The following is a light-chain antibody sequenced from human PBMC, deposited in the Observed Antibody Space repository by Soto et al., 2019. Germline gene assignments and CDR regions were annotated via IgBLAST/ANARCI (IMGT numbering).Light chain of an antibody. CDR1: SSDVGGYNY. J-gene: IGLJ1*01. CDR2: DVS. Sequence: QSALTQPASVSGSPGQSITISCTGTSSDVGGYNYVSWYHQHPGKAPKVMIYDVSNRPSGVSNRFSGSKSGNTASLTISGLQAEDEADYYCSSYTSSSTYVFGNGTKLTVL. CDR3: SSYTSSSTYV. V-gene: IGLV2-14*01.